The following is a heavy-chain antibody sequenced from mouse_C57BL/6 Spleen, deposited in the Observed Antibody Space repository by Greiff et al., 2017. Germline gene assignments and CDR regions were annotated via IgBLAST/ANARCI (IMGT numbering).Heavy chain of an antibody. CDR1: GYTFTSYW. V-gene: IGHV1-55*01. Sequence: QVQLQQPGAELVKPGASVKMSCKASGYTFTSYWITWVKQRPGQGLEWIGDIYPGSGSTNYNEKFKSKATLTVDTSSSTAYMQLSSLPSEDAAVYYCARCLLYFDYWGQGTTLTVSS. CDR2: IYPGSGST. CDR3: ARCLLYFDY. D-gene: IGHD2-10*01. J-gene: IGHJ2*01.